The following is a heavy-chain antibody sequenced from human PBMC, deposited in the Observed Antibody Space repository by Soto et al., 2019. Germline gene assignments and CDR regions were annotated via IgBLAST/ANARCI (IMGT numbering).Heavy chain of an antibody. CDR3: AKGSRRHYGMDV. J-gene: IGHJ6*02. Sequence: HPGGSLRLSCAASGFTFSSYAMSWVRQAPGKGLEWVSAISGSGGSTYYADSVKGRFTISRDNSKNTLYLQMNSLRAEDTAVYYCAKGSRRHYGMDVWGQGTTVTVSS. V-gene: IGHV3-23*01. CDR2: ISGSGGST. CDR1: GFTFSSYA.